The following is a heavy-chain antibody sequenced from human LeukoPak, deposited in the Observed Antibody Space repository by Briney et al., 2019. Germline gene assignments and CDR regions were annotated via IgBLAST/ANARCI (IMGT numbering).Heavy chain of an antibody. CDR3: AKDHSDWDYFDY. Sequence: PGRSLRLFCVASGITFNIYGMHSVRQPPGKGREWVAVISHDGKHQYFGDSVKGRFTISRDDSTKTVYLQMNNLGPEDTATYYCAKDHSDWDYFDYWGQGTLVTVSS. D-gene: IGHD3-9*01. CDR1: GITFNIYG. V-gene: IGHV3-30*18. J-gene: IGHJ4*02. CDR2: ISHDGKHQ.